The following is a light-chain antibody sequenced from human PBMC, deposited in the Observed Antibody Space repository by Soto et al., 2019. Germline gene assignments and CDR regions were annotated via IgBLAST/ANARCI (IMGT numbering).Light chain of an antibody. CDR2: GAF. J-gene: IGKJ1*01. CDR1: QSVSSN. Sequence: EIVMTQSPATLSLSPGERDTLSCRASQSVSSNLAWYQQKPGQAPSLLIYGAFTRATGIPARFSGTGSGTDFTLTISGLQPEDFAVYYCQQYGTSPGTFGQGTNVDI. V-gene: IGKV3-15*01. CDR3: QQYGTSPGT.